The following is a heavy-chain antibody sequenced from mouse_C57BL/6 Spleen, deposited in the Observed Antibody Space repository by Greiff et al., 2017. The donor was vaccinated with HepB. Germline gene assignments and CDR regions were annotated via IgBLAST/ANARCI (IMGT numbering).Heavy chain of an antibody. CDR3: AREGNYNYAMDY. D-gene: IGHD2-1*01. CDR1: GFTFSDYG. J-gene: IGHJ4*01. V-gene: IGHV5-17*01. CDR2: ISSGSSTI. Sequence: EVKLVESGGGLVKPGGSLKLSCAASGFTFSDYGMHWVRQAPEKGLEWVAYISSGSSTIYYADTVKGRCTISRDNAKNTLFLQMTSLRSEDTAMYYCAREGNYNYAMDYWGQGTSVTVSS.